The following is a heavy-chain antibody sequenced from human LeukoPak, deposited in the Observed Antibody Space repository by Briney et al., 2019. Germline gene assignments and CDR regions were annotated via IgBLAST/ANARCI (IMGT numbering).Heavy chain of an antibody. Sequence: PGGSLRLSRAASGFTFSTYGMHWVRQAPGKGLEWVAVIWFDGSNKYYADSVKGRFTVSRDNSKSTLYLQMTSLGAEDTAVYYCARGVDYYDSSGLLGDYWGQGTLVTVPS. D-gene: IGHD3-22*01. V-gene: IGHV3-33*01. J-gene: IGHJ4*02. CDR3: ARGVDYYDSSGLLGDY. CDR1: GFTFSTYG. CDR2: IWFDGSNK.